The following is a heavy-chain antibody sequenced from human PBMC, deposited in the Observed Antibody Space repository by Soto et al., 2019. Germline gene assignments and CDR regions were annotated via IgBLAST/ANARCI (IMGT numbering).Heavy chain of an antibody. CDR2: IIPIFGTA. D-gene: IGHD1-1*01. V-gene: IGHV1-69*12. J-gene: IGHJ6*02. CDR1: GGTFSSYA. CDR3: ARRGGLERGRDSYYGMDV. Sequence: QVQLVQSGAEVKKPGSSVKVSCKASGGTFSSYAISWVRQAPGQGLEWMGGIIPIFGTANYAQKFQGRVTITADESRGTAYMELSSRRSEDTAGYYCARRGGLERGRDSYYGMDVWGQGTTVTVSS.